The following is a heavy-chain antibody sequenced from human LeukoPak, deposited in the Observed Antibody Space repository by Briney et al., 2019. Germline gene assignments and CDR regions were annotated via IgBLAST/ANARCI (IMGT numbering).Heavy chain of an antibody. D-gene: IGHD3-3*01. CDR1: GGSISSYY. CDR3: ARHYRDFPGYYYYYGMDV. V-gene: IGHV4-59*08. CDR2: IYYSGST. Sequence: PSETLSLTCTVSGGSISSYYWSWIRQPPGKGLEWIGYIYYSGSTNYNPSLKSRVTISVDTSKNQFSLKLSSVTAADTAVYYCARHYRDFPGYYYYYGMDVWGQGTTVTVSS. J-gene: IGHJ6*02.